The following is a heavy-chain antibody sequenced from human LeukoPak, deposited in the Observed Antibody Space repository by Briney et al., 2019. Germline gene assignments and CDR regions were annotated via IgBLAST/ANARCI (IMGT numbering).Heavy chain of an antibody. CDR2: IKQDGSEK. V-gene: IGHV3-7*01. CDR1: GFTFSSYW. J-gene: IGHJ6*02. CDR3: ARDTGVLRYFDWPEKYYYYYGMDV. D-gene: IGHD3-9*01. Sequence: PGGSLRISCAASGFTFSSYWMSWVRQAPGKGLEWVANIKQDGSEKYYVDSVKGRFTISRDNAKNSLYLQMNSLRAEDTAVYYCARDTGVLRYFDWPEKYYYYYGMDVRGQGTTVTVSS.